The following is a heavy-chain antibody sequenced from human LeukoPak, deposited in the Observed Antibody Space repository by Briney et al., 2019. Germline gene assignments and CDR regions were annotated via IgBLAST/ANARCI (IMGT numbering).Heavy chain of an antibody. D-gene: IGHD3-10*01. J-gene: IGHJ4*02. CDR1: GFTFSSYG. CDR3: AKKFRKRGSGSYRFDY. Sequence: QTGGSLRLSCAASGFTFSSYGMSWVRQAPGKGLEWVSAISGSGGSTYYADSVKGRFTISRDNSKNTLYLQMNSLRAEDTAVYYCAKKFRKRGSGSYRFDYWGQGTLVTVSS. V-gene: IGHV3-23*01. CDR2: ISGSGGST.